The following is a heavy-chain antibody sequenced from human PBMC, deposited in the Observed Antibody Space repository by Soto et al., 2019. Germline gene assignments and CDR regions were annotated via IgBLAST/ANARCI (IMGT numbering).Heavy chain of an antibody. CDR3: TRGPSTYYDFWSGYHTVSCFDS. Sequence: QVQLVQSGAEVKKPGASVKVSCKASGYTFTSYFMHWVRQAPGQGLEWMGIINPSGGGTSYAERFQGSVTLTRDTSTTTVYMELSSLRSEDTAVYYYTRGPSTYYDFWSGYHTVSCFDSWCQGTLVTVSS. V-gene: IGHV1-46*01. J-gene: IGHJ4*02. CDR1: GYTFTSYF. D-gene: IGHD3-3*01. CDR2: INPSGGGT.